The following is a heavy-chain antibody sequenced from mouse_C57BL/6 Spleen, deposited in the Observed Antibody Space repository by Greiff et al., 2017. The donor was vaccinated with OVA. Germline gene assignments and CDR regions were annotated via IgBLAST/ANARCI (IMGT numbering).Heavy chain of an antibody. CDR2: IYPGDGDT. CDR1: GYAFSSSW. CDR3: ARNDGYLFDY. D-gene: IGHD2-3*01. Sequence: QVQLQQSGPELVKPGASVKISCKASGYAFSSSWMNWVKQRPGKGLEWIGRIYPGDGDTNYNGKFKGKATLTADKSSSTAYMQLISLTSEDSAVYFCARNDGYLFDYWGQGTTLTVSS. V-gene: IGHV1-82*01. J-gene: IGHJ2*01.